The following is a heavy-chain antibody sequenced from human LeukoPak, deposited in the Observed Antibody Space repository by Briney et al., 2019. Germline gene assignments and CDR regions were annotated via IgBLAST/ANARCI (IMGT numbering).Heavy chain of an antibody. V-gene: IGHV3-7*01. CDR1: GGSISSGGYS. Sequence: PSETLSLTCAVSGGSISSGGYSWSWVRQAPGKGLEWVANIKQDGSEKYYVDSVKGRFTISRDNAKNSLYLQMNSLRAEDTAVYYCARWIHDYYYYYMDVWGKGTTVTISS. D-gene: IGHD5-18*01. CDR3: ARWIHDYYYYYMDV. J-gene: IGHJ6*03. CDR2: IKQDGSEK.